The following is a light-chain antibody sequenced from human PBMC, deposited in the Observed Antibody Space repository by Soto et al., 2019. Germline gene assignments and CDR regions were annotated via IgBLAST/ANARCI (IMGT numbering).Light chain of an antibody. V-gene: IGKV3D-15*01. CDR3: QQYSDSPPT. CDR1: QSVSSN. Sequence: EIVMTQSPATLSVSQGEGVTLSCRASQSVSSNLAWYQQRPGQAPRLLIYDASNRATGIPARFSGSGSGTDFNFTIGRLEPEDFAMYYCQQYSDSPPTFGQGTKVDIK. CDR2: DAS. J-gene: IGKJ1*01.